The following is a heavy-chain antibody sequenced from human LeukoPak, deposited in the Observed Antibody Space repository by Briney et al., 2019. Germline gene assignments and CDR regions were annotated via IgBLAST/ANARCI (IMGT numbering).Heavy chain of an antibody. CDR3: AISWRGVGAFKY. CDR1: GYTFTGHY. D-gene: IGHD1-26*01. V-gene: IGHV1-2*02. CDR2: ISPNSGGT. Sequence: ASVKVSCKASGYTFTGHYMHWVRQAPGQGLEWMGWISPNSGGTKYAQKFQGRVTLTRDTSISTAYMELSTPTSDDTAVYYCAISWRGVGAFKYWGQGTLVTVSS. J-gene: IGHJ4*02.